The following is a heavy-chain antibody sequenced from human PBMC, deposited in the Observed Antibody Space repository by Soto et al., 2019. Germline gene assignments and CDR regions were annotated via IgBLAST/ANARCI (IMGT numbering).Heavy chain of an antibody. Sequence: EVQLVESGGGLVKPGGSLRLSCVTSGFTFSNYIMNWVRQAPGKGLEWVSSISSGSGGSTYYADSVKGRFTISRDNSKNTLYLQMNSLRAEDTAVYYCAKATDYDFWSGYYTYYYGMDVWGQGTTVTVSS. J-gene: IGHJ6*02. D-gene: IGHD3-3*01. V-gene: IGHV3-23*04. CDR1: GFTFSNYI. CDR3: AKATDYDFWSGYYTYYYGMDV. CDR2: ISSGSGGST.